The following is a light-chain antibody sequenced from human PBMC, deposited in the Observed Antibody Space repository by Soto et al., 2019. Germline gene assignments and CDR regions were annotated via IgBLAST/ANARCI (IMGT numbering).Light chain of an antibody. V-gene: IGLV1-47*01. Sequence: QAVVTQPPSTSGTPGQRVTISCSGSSSNIGTNYIYWYQQLPGTAPKLLIYRNNQRPSGVPARFSGSKSDTSASLAISGLRSEDDADYYCAAWDDSLSAWVFGGGTKLTVL. J-gene: IGLJ3*02. CDR2: RNN. CDR3: AAWDDSLSAWV. CDR1: SSNIGTNY.